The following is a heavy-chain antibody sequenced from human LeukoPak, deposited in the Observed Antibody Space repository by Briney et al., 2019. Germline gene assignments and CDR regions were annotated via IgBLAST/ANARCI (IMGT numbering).Heavy chain of an antibody. V-gene: IGHV1-69*13. Sequence: SVKVSCKASGGTFSSYAISWVRQAPGQGLEWMGGIIPIFGTANYAQKFQGRVTITADESTSTAYMELSSLRPEDTAVYYCARDVTNSGSRRPASFYAFDIWGQGTMVTVSS. CDR1: GGTFSSYA. CDR3: ARDVTNSGSRRPASFYAFDI. J-gene: IGHJ3*02. CDR2: IIPIFGTA. D-gene: IGHD1-26*01.